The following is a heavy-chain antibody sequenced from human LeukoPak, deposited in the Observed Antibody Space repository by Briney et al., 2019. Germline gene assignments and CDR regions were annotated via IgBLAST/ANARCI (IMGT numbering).Heavy chain of an antibody. CDR3: ARGQGNYGDY. Sequence: SETLSLTCTVSGGSISSGDYYWSWIRQPPGKGLEWIGYIYYSGSTYYNPSLKSRVTISVDTSKNQFSLKLSSVTAADTAVYYCARGQGNYGDYWGQGTLVTVPS. CDR1: GGSISSGDYY. CDR2: IYYSGST. J-gene: IGHJ4*02. D-gene: IGHD4-11*01. V-gene: IGHV4-30-4*08.